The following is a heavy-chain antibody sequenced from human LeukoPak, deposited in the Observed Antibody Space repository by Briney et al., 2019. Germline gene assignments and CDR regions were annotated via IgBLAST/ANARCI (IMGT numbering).Heavy chain of an antibody. V-gene: IGHV3-23*01. D-gene: IGHD2-2*01. CDR2: ISGSGDST. Sequence: PGGSLRLSCAASGFTFSSYAMSWVRQAPGKGLEWVSVISGSGDSTYYADSVKGRFTVPRDNRKSTLYLQMNSLRVEDTAIYYCAKDVAAVPADAMDVWGQGTTVTVSS. CDR1: GFTFSSYA. J-gene: IGHJ6*02. CDR3: AKDVAAVPADAMDV.